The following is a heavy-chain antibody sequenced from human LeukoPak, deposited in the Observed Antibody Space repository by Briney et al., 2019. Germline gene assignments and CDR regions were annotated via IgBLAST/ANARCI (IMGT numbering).Heavy chain of an antibody. D-gene: IGHD2-2*01. Sequence: PGGSLRLSCAASGFTFSNYGMNWVRQAPGKALEWVSYISGRSGTLYYADSVKGRFTISRDNAKNSLYLQMNSLRAEDTAVYYCARVGDGYCSSTSCHIDYWGQGTLVTVSS. J-gene: IGHJ4*02. CDR1: GFTFSNYG. CDR3: ARVGDGYCSSTSCHIDY. V-gene: IGHV3-48*04. CDR2: ISGRSGTL.